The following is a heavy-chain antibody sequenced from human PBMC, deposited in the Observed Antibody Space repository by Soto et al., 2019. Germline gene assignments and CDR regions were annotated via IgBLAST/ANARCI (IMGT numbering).Heavy chain of an antibody. D-gene: IGHD3-9*01. CDR3: VRVPLDRLTTYLDS. CDR1: GFTFSDHY. V-gene: IGHV3-72*01. Sequence: PGGSLRLSCAASGFTFSDHYMDWVRQAPGKGLEWVGRIRNKTKRYTTDYAASVNGRFTISRDDSENSVHLQMNSLKTEDTAVYYCVRVPLDRLTTYLDSWGPGTMVTVSS. CDR2: IRNKTKRYTT. J-gene: IGHJ4*02.